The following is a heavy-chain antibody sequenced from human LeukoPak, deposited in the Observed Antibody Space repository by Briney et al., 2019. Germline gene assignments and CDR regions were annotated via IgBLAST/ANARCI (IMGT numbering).Heavy chain of an antibody. V-gene: IGHV3-33*08. Sequence: GRSLRLSCAASGFTLTGYGMHWVRQAPGKGLEWVAVIWYNGNNKYYADSVKGRFTVSRDTSKNTLYLQMNRLRGEDTAIYYCARDGLASIGLDMWGQGTVVTVSS. D-gene: IGHD6-13*01. CDR3: ARDGLASIGLDM. CDR2: IWYNGNNK. CDR1: GFTLTGYG. J-gene: IGHJ3*02.